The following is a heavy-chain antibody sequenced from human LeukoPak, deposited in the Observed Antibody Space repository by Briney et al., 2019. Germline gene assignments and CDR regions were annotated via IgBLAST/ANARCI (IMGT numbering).Heavy chain of an antibody. J-gene: IGHJ4*02. CDR3: ASEYCSSTTCSIFDY. V-gene: IGHV1-2*02. D-gene: IGHD2/OR15-2a*01. Sequence: GASVKVSCKASGYSFTAFYIHWVRQAPGQGLEWMGWINPNSGGTNYAQKFEGRVTMTSDTSISTAYMELSSLRFDDTAVYYCASEYCSSTTCSIFDYWGQGTLVTASS. CDR1: GYSFTAFY. CDR2: INPNSGGT.